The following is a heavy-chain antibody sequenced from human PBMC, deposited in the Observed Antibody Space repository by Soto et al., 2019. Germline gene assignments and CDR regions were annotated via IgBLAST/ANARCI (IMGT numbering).Heavy chain of an antibody. J-gene: IGHJ3*02. CDR2: ISYDGSNK. V-gene: IGHV3-30*18. Sequence: PGGSLRLSCAASGFTFSSYGMHWVRQAPGKGLEWVAVISYDGSNKYYADSVKGRFTISRDNSKNTLYLQMNSLRAEDTAVYYCAKAYDSSGHDAFDIWGQGTMVTVSS. CDR3: AKAYDSSGHDAFDI. CDR1: GFTFSSYG. D-gene: IGHD3-22*01.